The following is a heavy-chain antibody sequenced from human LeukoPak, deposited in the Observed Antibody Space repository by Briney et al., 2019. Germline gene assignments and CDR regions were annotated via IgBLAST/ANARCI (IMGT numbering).Heavy chain of an antibody. Sequence: GGSLRLSCAASGFTFSSYAMSWVRQAPGKGLEWVSAISGSGGSTYYADSVKGRFTISRDNSKNTLYLQMNSLRAEDTAVYYCAEALYCSGGSCYPNYYYYMDVWGKGTTVTVSS. J-gene: IGHJ6*03. CDR3: AEALYCSGGSCYPNYYYYMDV. D-gene: IGHD2-15*01. CDR2: ISGSGGST. CDR1: GFTFSSYA. V-gene: IGHV3-23*01.